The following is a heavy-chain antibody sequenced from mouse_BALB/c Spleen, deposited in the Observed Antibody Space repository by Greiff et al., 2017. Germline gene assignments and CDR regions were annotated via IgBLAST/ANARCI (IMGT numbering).Heavy chain of an antibody. CDR2: IWSGGST. V-gene: IGHV2-2*02. Sequence: QVQLQQSGPGLVQPSQSLSITCTVSGFSLTSYGVHWVRQSPGKGLEWLGVIWSGGSTDYNAAFIARLSISKDNSKSQVFFKMNSLQANDTAIYYCAGPSHYDGSSCERAWFAYWGQGTLVTVSA. CDR3: AGPSHYDGSSCERAWFAY. D-gene: IGHD1-1*01. CDR1: GFSLTSYG. J-gene: IGHJ3*01.